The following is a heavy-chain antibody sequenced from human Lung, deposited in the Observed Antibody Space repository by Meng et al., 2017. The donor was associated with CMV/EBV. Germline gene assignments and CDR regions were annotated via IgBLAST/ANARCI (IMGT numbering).Heavy chain of an antibody. D-gene: IGHD6-19*01. J-gene: IGHJ6*02. CDR3: ARGRAGYYYYGMDV. CDR1: GYTFTSYD. Sequence: ASVKVSCKASGYTFTSYDINWVRQATGQGLEWMGWMNPNSGNTGYAQKFQGRVIITRNTSISTAYMELSSLRSEDTAVYYCARGRAGYYYYGMDVWGQGTTVTVSS. V-gene: IGHV1-8*03. CDR2: MNPNSGNT.